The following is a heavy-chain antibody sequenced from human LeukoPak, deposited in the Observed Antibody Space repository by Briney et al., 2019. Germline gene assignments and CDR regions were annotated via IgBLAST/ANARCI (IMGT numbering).Heavy chain of an antibody. CDR1: GFTFSSYW. Sequence: GGSLRLSCAASGFTFSSYWMSWVRQAPGKGLEWVANIKQDGSEKYYVDSVKGRFTIYRDNAKNSLYLQMNSLRAEDTAVYYCASSSGYRDDAFDIWGQGTMVTVSS. D-gene: IGHD3-22*01. CDR2: IKQDGSEK. J-gene: IGHJ3*02. V-gene: IGHV3-7*01. CDR3: ASSSGYRDDAFDI.